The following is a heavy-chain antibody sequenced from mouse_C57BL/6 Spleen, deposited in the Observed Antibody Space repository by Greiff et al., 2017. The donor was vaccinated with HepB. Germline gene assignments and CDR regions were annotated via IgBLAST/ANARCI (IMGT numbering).Heavy chain of an antibody. CDR2: ISDGGSYT. V-gene: IGHV5-4*01. CDR3: TERGTYYSPWFAY. D-gene: IGHD2-12*01. J-gene: IGHJ3*01. Sequence: EVQLQESGGGLVKPGGSLKLSCAASGFTFSSYAMSWVRQTPEKRLEWVATISDGGSYTYYPDNVKGRFTISRDNAKNNLYLQMSHLKSEDTAMYYATERGTYYSPWFAYWGKGTLVTVS. CDR1: GFTFSSYA.